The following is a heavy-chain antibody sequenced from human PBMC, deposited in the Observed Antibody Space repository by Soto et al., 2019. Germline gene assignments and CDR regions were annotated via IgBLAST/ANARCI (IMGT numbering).Heavy chain of an antibody. D-gene: IGHD6-19*01. CDR1: GYTVTSYG. V-gene: IGHV1-18*04. Sequence: GVSVKVSGKASGYTVTSYGVTCVRQAPGQVLEWLGWISTYSGTTKLAQKLQGRVTMTTDTSTGTAYMEVWSLRSDDTAVYFCARDQGQDTGWYSFDCWGQGTLVTVSS. CDR2: ISTYSGTT. J-gene: IGHJ4*02. CDR3: ARDQGQDTGWYSFDC.